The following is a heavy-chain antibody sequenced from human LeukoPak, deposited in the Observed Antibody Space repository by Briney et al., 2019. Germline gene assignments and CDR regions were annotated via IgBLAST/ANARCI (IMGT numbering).Heavy chain of an antibody. CDR2: ISSSGSTI. CDR3: PRGESSYLSGGCYFGS. V-gene: IGHV3-48*03. CDR1: GFTFSSYE. J-gene: IGHJ5*02. Sequence: PGGSLRLSCAASGFTFSSYEMNWVRQAPGKGLEWVSYISSSGSTIYYADSVKGRFTVSRDNGKRSVYLHMNSLRGEETAMYSCPRGESSYLSGGCYFGSWGQGNLVTISS. D-gene: IGHD2-21*02.